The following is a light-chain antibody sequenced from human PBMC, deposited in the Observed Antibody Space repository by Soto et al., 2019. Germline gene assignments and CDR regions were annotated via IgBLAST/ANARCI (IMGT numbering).Light chain of an antibody. Sequence: EIVMTQSPATLSVSPGERATLSCRASQSVSSNLAWYQQKPGQAPRLLIYGASTRATGIAARFSGSGSGTEFALTISSLQSEDFAVYYCHQYDNWPLMYTFGQGTKLEIK. J-gene: IGKJ2*01. CDR2: GAS. CDR3: HQYDNWPLMYT. CDR1: QSVSSN. V-gene: IGKV3-15*01.